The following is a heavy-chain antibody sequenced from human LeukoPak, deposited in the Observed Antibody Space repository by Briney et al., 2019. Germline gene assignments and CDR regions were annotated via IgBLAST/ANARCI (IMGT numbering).Heavy chain of an antibody. CDR3: ARCHVLRFLEWLSDYYYYMDV. V-gene: IGHV4-39*01. CDR1: GGSISSSSYY. J-gene: IGHJ6*03. CDR2: IYYSGST. Sequence: PSETLSLTCTVSGGSISSSSYYWGWIRQPPGKGLEWIGSIYYSGSTYYNPSLKSRVTISVDTSKNQFSLKLSSVTAADTAVYYCARCHVLRFLEWLSDYYYYMDVWGKGTTVTVSS. D-gene: IGHD3-3*01.